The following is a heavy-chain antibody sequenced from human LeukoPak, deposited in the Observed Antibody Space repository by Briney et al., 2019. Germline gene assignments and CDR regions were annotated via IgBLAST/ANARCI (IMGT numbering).Heavy chain of an antibody. CDR1: GGSISSGGYY. J-gene: IGHJ3*02. CDR3: AREEVPHGFDI. V-gene: IGHV4-31*03. Sequence: SQTLSLTCTVSGGSISSGGYYWSWIRQHPGKGLEWIGYIYYSGSTNYNPSLKSRVTMSLDTSKNQFSLKLSSVTAADTAVYYCAREEVPHGFDIGAKGTMFPVSS. CDR2: IYYSGST.